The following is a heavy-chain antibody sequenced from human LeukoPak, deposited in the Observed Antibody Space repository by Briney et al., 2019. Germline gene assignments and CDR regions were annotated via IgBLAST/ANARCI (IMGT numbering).Heavy chain of an antibody. J-gene: IGHJ4*02. Sequence: SVKVSCKASGGTFSSYAISWVRQAPGQGLEWMGRIIPILGIANYAQKFQGRVTITADKSTSTAYMELSSLRSEDTAVYYCARSTTVTLFDYWGQGTLVTVSS. CDR3: ARSTTVTLFDY. V-gene: IGHV1-69*04. CDR2: IIPILGIA. CDR1: GGTFSSYA. D-gene: IGHD4-17*01.